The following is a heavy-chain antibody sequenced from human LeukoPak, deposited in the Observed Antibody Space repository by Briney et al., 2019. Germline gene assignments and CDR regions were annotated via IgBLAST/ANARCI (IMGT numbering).Heavy chain of an antibody. Sequence: SVKVSCKASGCTFSSYAISWMRQAPGQGLEWMAGISSICGTANYAEKVKGRVTITADESKNTLYMELSSLRAEDTAVYYCARDLGKAAAGRDYGMDVWGQGTTVTVSS. J-gene: IGHJ6*02. V-gene: IGHV1-69*13. D-gene: IGHD6-13*01. CDR1: GCTFSSYA. CDR3: ARDLGKAAAGRDYGMDV. CDR2: ISSICGTA.